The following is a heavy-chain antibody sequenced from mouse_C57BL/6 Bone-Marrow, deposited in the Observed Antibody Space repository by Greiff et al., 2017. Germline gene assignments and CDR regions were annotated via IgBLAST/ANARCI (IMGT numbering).Heavy chain of an antibody. V-gene: IGHV1-49*01. CDR2: FTMYIDAT. D-gene: IGHD2-4*01. CDR1: YFAFMASA. CDR3: ALIGYDYDEAWFAY. J-gene: IGHJ3*01. Sequence: LVESGAELVRPGSSVKLSCKDSYFAFMASAMHWVKQRPGHGLEWIGSFTMYIDATEYSENFNGKATLTANTSSSTAYMELSSLTSEDSAVYYCALIGYDYDEAWFAYWGQGTLVTVSA.